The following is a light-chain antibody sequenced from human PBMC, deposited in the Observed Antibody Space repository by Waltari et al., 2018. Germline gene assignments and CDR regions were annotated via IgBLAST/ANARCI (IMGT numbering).Light chain of an antibody. CDR3: ATWDDSLNGRV. CDR2: TDN. J-gene: IGLJ3*02. V-gene: IGLV1-44*01. CDR1: STNSGRNT. Sequence: QSVLTQPPSASGTPGQGVTTSWSGSSTNSGRNTVSWYQQFPGAAPQLLMHTDNQRPSGVPDRFSGSKSGTSASLAISGLQFEDEAQYFCATWDDSLNGRVFGGGTKVTVL.